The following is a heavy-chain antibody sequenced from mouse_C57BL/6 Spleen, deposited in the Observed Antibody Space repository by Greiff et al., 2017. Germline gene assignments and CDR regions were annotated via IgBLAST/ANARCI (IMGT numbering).Heavy chain of an antibody. CDR3: ARSTMVTTGYYFDY. Sequence: QVQLQQSGAELVKPGASVKISCKASGYAFSSYWMNWVKQRPGKGLEWIGQIYPGDGDTNYNGKFKGKATLTADQSSSTAYMQLSSLTSEDSAVYCCARSTMVTTGYYFDYWGQGTTLTVSS. CDR1: GYAFSSYW. V-gene: IGHV1-80*01. J-gene: IGHJ2*01. D-gene: IGHD2-2*01. CDR2: IYPGDGDT.